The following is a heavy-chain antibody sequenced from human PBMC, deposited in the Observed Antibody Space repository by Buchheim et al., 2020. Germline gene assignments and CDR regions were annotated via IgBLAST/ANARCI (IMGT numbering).Heavy chain of an antibody. J-gene: IGHJ4*02. V-gene: IGHV3-7*01. CDR2: IKQDGSRK. Sequence: EVQLVESGGDLVQPGGSLRLSCAASGFTFSDYCMNWVRQAPGKGLEWMANIKQDGSRKYYLDSVKGRFTISRDNAKNSPYLEMNSLRAEDTAVYYCATRTLDLPHDYWGQGTL. CDR1: GFTFSDYC. CDR3: ATRTLDLPHDY.